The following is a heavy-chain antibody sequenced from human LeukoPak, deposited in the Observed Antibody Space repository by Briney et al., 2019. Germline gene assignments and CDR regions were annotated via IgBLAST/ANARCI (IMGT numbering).Heavy chain of an antibody. CDR3: ANGWWGYFDY. V-gene: IGHV3-66*01. CDR1: GFPLSSNY. J-gene: IGHJ4*02. Sequence: GGSVRLSCGAWGFPLSSNYMSGPPQAPGRGLEGGSVIYSGGSTYYADSVKGRFTISRDNSKNTLYLQMNSLRAEDTAVYYCANGWWGYFDYWGQGTLVTVSS. CDR2: IYSGGST. D-gene: IGHD6-19*01.